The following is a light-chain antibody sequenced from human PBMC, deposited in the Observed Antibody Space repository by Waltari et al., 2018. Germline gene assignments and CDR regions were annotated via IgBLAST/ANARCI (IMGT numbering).Light chain of an antibody. J-gene: IGLJ3*02. CDR3: CSYAGRNIWV. V-gene: IGLV2-23*02. CDR2: EVI. Sequence: QSALTQPASVSGSPGQSITISCTGTSSDGGFYNLVSLYQQHPGKAPELVVYEVISRPSGVSNRCSGSKSGNPASLTISGLQAEDEADYYCCSYAGRNIWVFGGGTKLTVL. CDR1: SSDGGFYNL.